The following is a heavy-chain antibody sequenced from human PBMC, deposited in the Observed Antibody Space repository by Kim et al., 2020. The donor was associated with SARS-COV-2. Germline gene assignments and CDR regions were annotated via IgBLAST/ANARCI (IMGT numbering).Heavy chain of an antibody. CDR3: AGRGGLWSHFDY. CDR2: IYYSGST. CDR1: GGSISSGGYY. D-gene: IGHD5-18*01. Sequence: SETLSLTCTVSGGSISSGGYYWSWLRQHPGKGLEWIGYIYYSGSTYYNPSLKSRVTISVDTSKNQLSLKLSSVTAADTVVYYCAGRGGLWSHFDYWGQGTLVTVSS. V-gene: IGHV4-31*03. J-gene: IGHJ4*02.